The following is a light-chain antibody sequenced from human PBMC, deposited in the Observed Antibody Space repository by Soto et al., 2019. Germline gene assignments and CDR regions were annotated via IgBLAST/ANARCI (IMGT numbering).Light chain of an antibody. CDR3: QQYYSYPLT. J-gene: IGKJ3*01. CDR2: AAS. CDR1: QGISSY. Sequence: AIRMTQSPSSLSASTGDRVTITCRTSQGISSYLAWYQQKPGKAPKLLIYAASTLQSGVPSRFSGSGSGTDFTLTISCLQSEEFATYYCQQYYSYPLTFGPGTKVDIK. V-gene: IGKV1-8*01.